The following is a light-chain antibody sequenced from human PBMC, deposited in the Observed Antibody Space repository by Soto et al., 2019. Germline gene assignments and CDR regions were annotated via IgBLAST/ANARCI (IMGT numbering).Light chain of an antibody. CDR2: DNN. CDR1: TSNIGSNY. J-gene: IGLJ2*01. Sequence: QSVLTQPPSVSAAPGQKVTISCSGGTSNIGSNYVSWYQQLPGTAPKLLIYDNNKRPSGIPDRFSGSKSGTSATLGITGLQTGDDADYYCGTWDNSLTAMLFGGGTKLTVL. CDR3: GTWDNSLTAML. V-gene: IGLV1-51*01.